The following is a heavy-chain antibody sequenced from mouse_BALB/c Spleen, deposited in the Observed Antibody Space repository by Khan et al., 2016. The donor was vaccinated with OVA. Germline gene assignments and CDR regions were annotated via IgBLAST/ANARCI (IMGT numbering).Heavy chain of an antibody. J-gene: IGHJ3*01. CDR3: ARSYDYDVGGFTY. D-gene: IGHD2-4*01. CDR1: GFSLSNYG. V-gene: IGHV2-9*02. Sequence: VELVESGPGLVAPSQSLSITCTVSGFSLSNYGVHWVRQSPGKGLEWLGVIWTGGLTNYNSALLSRLSISKDNSKCQAFLKMNRLQTDDTAIYYWARSYDYDVGGFTYWGQGTLVTVAA. CDR2: IWTGGLT.